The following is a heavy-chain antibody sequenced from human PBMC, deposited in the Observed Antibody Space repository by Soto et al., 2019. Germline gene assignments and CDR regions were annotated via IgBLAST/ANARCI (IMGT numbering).Heavy chain of an antibody. CDR2: INAGNGNT. CDR3: ASPGYSSIWSFDP. Sequence: SVKVSCKASGYTFTSYAVHWVRQAPGQRLEWMGWINAGNGNTKYSQKFQGRETITRDTSASTAYMELSSLRSEDTSFYFCASPGYSSIWSFDPWGQGTLVTVSS. J-gene: IGHJ5*02. D-gene: IGHD6-13*01. V-gene: IGHV1-3*01. CDR1: GYTFTSYA.